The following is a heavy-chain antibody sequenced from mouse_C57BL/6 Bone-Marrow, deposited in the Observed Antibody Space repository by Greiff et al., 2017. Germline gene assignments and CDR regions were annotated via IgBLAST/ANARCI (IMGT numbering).Heavy chain of an antibody. CDR1: GFTFSDYG. CDR3: ASIYYDYDGAY. CDR2: ISSGSSTI. V-gene: IGHV5-17*01. D-gene: IGHD2-4*01. Sequence: EVKLVESGGGLVKPGGSLKLSCAASGFTFSDYGMHWVRQAPEKGLEWVAYISSGSSTIYYADTVTGRFTISRDNANNTLFLQMTSLRSEDTAMYYYASIYYDYDGAYGGQGTRVTVSA. J-gene: IGHJ3*01.